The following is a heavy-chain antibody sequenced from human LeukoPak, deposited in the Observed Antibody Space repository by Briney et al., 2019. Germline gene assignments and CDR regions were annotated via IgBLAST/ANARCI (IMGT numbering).Heavy chain of an antibody. D-gene: IGHD6-25*01. J-gene: IGHJ4*02. CDR2: ISGGTYTT. CDR3: AKDYSSGWQKSFDF. CDR1: GFTFSSYA. V-gene: IGHV3-23*01. Sequence: TGGSLRLSCAASGFTFSSYALSWVRQAPGKGLEWVSSISGGTYTTYYADSVKGRVTISRDNSKNTLYLRMNSLRAEDTAAYYCAKDYSSGWQKSFDFWGQGTLVTVSS.